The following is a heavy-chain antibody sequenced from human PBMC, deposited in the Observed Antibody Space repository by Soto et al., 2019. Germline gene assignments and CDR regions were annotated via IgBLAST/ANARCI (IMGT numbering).Heavy chain of an antibody. Sequence: QVQLVESGGGVVQPGRSLRLSCAASGFTFSSYAMHWVRQAPGKGLEWVAVISYDGSKKYYADSVKGRFTISRDNSKNTLYLQMNSLRAEDTAVYYCARESITFGGDFDYWGQGTLVTVSS. CDR2: ISYDGSKK. V-gene: IGHV3-30-3*01. CDR1: GFTFSSYA. CDR3: ARESITFGGDFDY. J-gene: IGHJ4*02. D-gene: IGHD3-16*01.